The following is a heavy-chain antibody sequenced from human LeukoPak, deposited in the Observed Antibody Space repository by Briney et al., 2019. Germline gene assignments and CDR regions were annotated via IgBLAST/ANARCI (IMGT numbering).Heavy chain of an antibody. D-gene: IGHD3-3*01. CDR3: ARGGYYDFWSGYWFDP. CDR2: IYYSGST. V-gene: IGHV4-59*01. Sequence: SETLSLTCTVSGGSISSYYWSWIRQPPGKGLEWIGYIYYSGSTNYNPSLKSRVTISVGTSKNQFSLKLSSVTAADTAVYYRARGGYYDFWSGYWFDPWGQGTLVTVSS. CDR1: GGSISSYY. J-gene: IGHJ5*02.